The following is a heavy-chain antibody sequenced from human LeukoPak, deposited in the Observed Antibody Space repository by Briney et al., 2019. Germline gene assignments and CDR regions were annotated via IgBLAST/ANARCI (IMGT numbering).Heavy chain of an antibody. D-gene: IGHD6-19*01. V-gene: IGHV4-4*07. CDR1: GGSISTYY. Sequence: SETLSLTCTVSGGSISTYYWSWIRQPAGKGLEWIGRIYSSGSTDYNPSLKSRVTISVDTSKNQFSLKLSSVTAADTAVYYCARHRTGPFIPIAVAPFDYWGQGTLVTVSS. CDR3: ARHRTGPFIPIAVAPFDY. CDR2: IYSSGST. J-gene: IGHJ4*02.